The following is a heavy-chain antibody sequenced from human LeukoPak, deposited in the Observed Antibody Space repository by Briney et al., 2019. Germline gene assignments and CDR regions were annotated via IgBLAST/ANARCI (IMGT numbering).Heavy chain of an antibody. CDR2: IYHSGST. V-gene: IGHV4-30-2*01. D-gene: IGHD3-10*01. CDR3: AADYGSGSYRFDY. J-gene: IGHJ4*02. CDR1: GGSISSGDYS. Sequence: SQTLSLTCAVSGGSISSGDYSWSWIRQPPGKGLEWIGYIYHSGSTLYNPSLKSRVTISIDRSKNQFSLRLSSVTAADTAAYYCAADYGSGSYRFDYWGQGTLVTVSS.